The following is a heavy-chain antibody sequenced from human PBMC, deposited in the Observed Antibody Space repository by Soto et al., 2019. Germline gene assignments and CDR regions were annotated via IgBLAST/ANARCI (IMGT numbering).Heavy chain of an antibody. CDR3: AKRRGAGGHFDY. CDR1: GFTFSSYA. CDR2: VSIGGST. Sequence: DVQLLESGGGLVQPEVSLRLSCAGSGFTFSSYAMGWGRQGPGKGLEWVAVVSIGGSTHYADSVRGRFTISIDNSKNTLSLQMNSLTAEDTAVYFCAKRRGAGGHFDYWGQGALVTVSS. J-gene: IGHJ4*02. V-gene: IGHV3-23*01. D-gene: IGHD2-15*01.